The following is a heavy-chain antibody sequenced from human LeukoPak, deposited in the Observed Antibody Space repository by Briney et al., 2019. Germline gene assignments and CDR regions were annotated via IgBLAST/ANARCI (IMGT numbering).Heavy chain of an antibody. J-gene: IGHJ6*02. D-gene: IGHD3-22*01. CDR3: ARVSTYESSGYPYYYYAMDV. CDR1: GFTFSSYW. Sequence: PGGSLRLSCAASGFTFSSYWMSWVRQAPGKGLEWVSLIYSGGTTFYADSVKGRLTISRDNSKNTLYLQMNSLRAEDTAVYYCARVSTYESSGYPYYYYAMDVWGQGTTVTVSS. V-gene: IGHV3-66*01. CDR2: IYSGGTT.